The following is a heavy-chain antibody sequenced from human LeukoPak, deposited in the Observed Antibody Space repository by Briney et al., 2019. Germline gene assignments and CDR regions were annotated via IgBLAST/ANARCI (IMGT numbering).Heavy chain of an antibody. Sequence: AGGSLRLSCAASGFTFSNYAMSWVRQAPGKGLEWVSTITGSGDTTFYADSVKGRFTISRDNAQNSLYLQMNNLRAEDTAVYYCAVLRGNNWWGQGTLVTVSS. J-gene: IGHJ4*02. V-gene: IGHV3-23*01. CDR3: AVLRGNNW. D-gene: IGHD1-20*01. CDR1: GFTFSNYA. CDR2: ITGSGDTT.